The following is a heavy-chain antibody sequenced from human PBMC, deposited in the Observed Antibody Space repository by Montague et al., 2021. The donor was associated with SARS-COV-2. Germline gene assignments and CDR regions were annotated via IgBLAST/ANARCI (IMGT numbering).Heavy chain of an antibody. J-gene: IGHJ6*02. V-gene: IGHV4-4*07. CDR1: GGPISNYY. CDR3: ASESGYRSGWRYYYVMDV. CDR2: LYTSGST. D-gene: IGHD6-19*01. Sequence: SETLSLTCTVSGGPISNYYWTWIRQPAGKGLEWIGHLYTSGSTTXNPSLKSRVTMSVDTSKNQFSLNLNSVTAADTAIYYCASESGYRSGWRYYYVMDVWGQGTLVTVSS.